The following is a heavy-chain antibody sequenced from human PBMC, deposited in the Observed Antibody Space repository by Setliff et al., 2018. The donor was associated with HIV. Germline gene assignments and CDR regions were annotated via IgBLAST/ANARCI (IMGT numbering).Heavy chain of an antibody. J-gene: IGHJ4*02. CDR1: GASFTDYY. V-gene: IGHV4-34*01. Sequence: PSETLSLTCAFYGASFTDYYWNWIRQPPGKGLEWIGETHHTGHINYNPSFKSRVTMSLDMSTNQFSLKMASMTAADSAVYYCARFDVTPMTTRDYWGQGTQVTVSS. CDR2: THHTGHI. CDR3: ARFDVTPMTTRDY. D-gene: IGHD4-17*01.